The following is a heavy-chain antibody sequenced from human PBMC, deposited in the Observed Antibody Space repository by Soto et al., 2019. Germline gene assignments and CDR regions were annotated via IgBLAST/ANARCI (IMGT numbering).Heavy chain of an antibody. D-gene: IGHD1-26*01. CDR3: AKDRAESGSYYFDY. Sequence: GGSLRLSCAASGFTFSSHTMSWVRQAPGKGLEWVSGISGSGGSTYYADSVKGRFTISRDNSKNTLYLQMNSLRAEDTAVYHCAKDRAESGSYYFDYWGQGTLVTVSS. CDR1: GFTFSSHT. V-gene: IGHV3-23*01. J-gene: IGHJ4*02. CDR2: ISGSGGST.